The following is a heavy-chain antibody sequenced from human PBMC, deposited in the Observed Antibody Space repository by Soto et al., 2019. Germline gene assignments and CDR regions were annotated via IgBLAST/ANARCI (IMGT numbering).Heavy chain of an antibody. CDR2: INAGNGNT. CDR1: GYTFTSYA. J-gene: IGHJ4*02. D-gene: IGHD1-26*01. V-gene: IGHV1-3*05. Sequence: QVQLVQSGAEEKKPGATVKVSCKASGYTFTSYAMHWVRQAPGQRLEWKGWINAGNGNTKYTQKFQGRVTITRDTSASRAYMKLSTLSSEDTAVYYCARGIVPYYFDYWGQGTLVTVSS. CDR3: ARGIVPYYFDY.